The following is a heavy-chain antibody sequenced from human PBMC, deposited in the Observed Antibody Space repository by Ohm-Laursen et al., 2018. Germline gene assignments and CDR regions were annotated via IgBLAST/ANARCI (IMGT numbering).Heavy chain of an antibody. J-gene: IGHJ4*02. V-gene: IGHV3-23*01. CDR3: AKGVYGFVGIVATSTSALDY. CDR2: IRDSGDTT. CDR1: GFTFSRYA. Sequence: SLRLSCAAAGFTFSRYAMSWVRQAPGKGLEWVSGIRDSGDTTYYADSVKDRFTVSRDNSKNTLYLQMNSLRAEDTAVYYCAKGVYGFVGIVATSTSALDYWGRGTLVTVSS. D-gene: IGHD5-12*01.